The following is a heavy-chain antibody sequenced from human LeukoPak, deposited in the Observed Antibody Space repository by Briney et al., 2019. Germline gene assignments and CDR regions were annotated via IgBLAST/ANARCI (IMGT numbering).Heavy chain of an antibody. D-gene: IGHD2-15*01. V-gene: IGHV1-18*01. Sequence: GASVKVSCKASGYTFTRYGISWVRQAPGQGLEWMGWISAYNGNTNYAQKLQGRVTMTTDTSTSTAYMELRSLRSDDTAVYYCARDDGSGGSCYGLDYWGQGTLVTVSS. J-gene: IGHJ4*02. CDR3: ARDDGSGGSCYGLDY. CDR2: ISAYNGNT. CDR1: GYTFTRYG.